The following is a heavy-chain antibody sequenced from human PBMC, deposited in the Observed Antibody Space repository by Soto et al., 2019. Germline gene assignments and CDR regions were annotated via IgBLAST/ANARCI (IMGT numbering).Heavy chain of an antibody. CDR3: AREDSGAFFDF. V-gene: IGHV4-30-2*01. D-gene: IGHD2-15*01. CDR1: GGSIISGGYS. J-gene: IGHJ4*02. CDR2: IYSGTT. Sequence: PSETLSLTCAVSGGSIISGGYSWSWIRQPPGKGLEWIGYIYSGTTHYNPSLESRVTIAMDRSKNQVSLSLKSLTAADTAVYYCAREDSGAFFDFWGQGTLVTVSS.